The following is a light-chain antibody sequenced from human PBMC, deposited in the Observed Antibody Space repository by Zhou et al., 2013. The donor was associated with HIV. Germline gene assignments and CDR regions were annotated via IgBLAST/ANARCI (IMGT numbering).Light chain of an antibody. J-gene: IGKJ2*01. Sequence: IQMTQSPSSFSASTGDTVSITCRASHYISTYLAWYQQKPGKAPELLIYGASNLETGVPSRFSGSGSGTDFTFTISSLQPEDIATYYCQQHDNLPPYTFGQGTKLEIK. CDR1: HYISTY. CDR2: GAS. V-gene: IGKV1-33*01. CDR3: QQHDNLPPYT.